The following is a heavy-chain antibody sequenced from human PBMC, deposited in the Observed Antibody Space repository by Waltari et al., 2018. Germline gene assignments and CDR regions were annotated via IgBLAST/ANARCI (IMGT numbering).Heavy chain of an antibody. D-gene: IGHD3-10*01. Sequence: EVQLVESGGGLVKPGGSLRLSCAASGFPFSPSSMSWIRQAPGKGLEWVSSIGTTDSYIYYANSVRGRFTISRDNAKNSLFLQMNGLRADDTGVYYCARDGEFLRLGTTDYWGQGTLITVSS. CDR3: ARDGEFLRLGTTDY. CDR2: IGTTDSYI. CDR1: GFPFSPSS. J-gene: IGHJ4*02. V-gene: IGHV3-21*02.